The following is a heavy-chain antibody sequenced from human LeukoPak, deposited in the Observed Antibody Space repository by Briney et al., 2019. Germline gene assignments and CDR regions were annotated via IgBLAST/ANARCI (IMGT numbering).Heavy chain of an antibody. CDR1: GLPFSSYA. V-gene: IGHV3-23*01. CDR3: AKDFSSGWCIDD. Sequence: GGSLRLSCAASGLPFSSYAMSWVRQAPGKGLEWVSASSGRGGSTYHADSVKGRFIISRDNSKNTLYLQMNSLRAEDTAVYYCAKDFSSGWCIDDWGQGTLVTVSS. CDR2: SSGRGGST. J-gene: IGHJ4*02. D-gene: IGHD6-19*01.